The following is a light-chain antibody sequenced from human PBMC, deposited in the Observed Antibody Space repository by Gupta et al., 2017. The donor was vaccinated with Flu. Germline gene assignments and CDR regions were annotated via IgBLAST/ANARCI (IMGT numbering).Light chain of an antibody. CDR1: QGISSY. Sequence: AIRMTQSPSSFSASTGDRVTITCRASQGISSYLAWYQQKPGKAPKLLIYAASTLQSGVPSRFSGSGSGTDFTLTISCLQSEDFATYDCQQYWTFGQGTKVEIK. CDR3: QQYWT. CDR2: AAS. V-gene: IGKV1-8*01. J-gene: IGKJ1*01.